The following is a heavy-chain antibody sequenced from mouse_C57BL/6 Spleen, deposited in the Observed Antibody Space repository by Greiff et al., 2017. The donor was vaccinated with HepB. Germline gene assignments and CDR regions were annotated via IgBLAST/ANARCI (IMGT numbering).Heavy chain of an antibody. CDR2: IDPSDSET. CDR1: GYTFTSYW. CDR3: ARPGNFYWYFDV. J-gene: IGHJ1*03. Sequence: QVQLQQSGAELVRPGSSVKLSCKASGYTFTSYWMHWVKQRPIQGLEWIGNIDPSDSETHYNQKFKDKATLTVDKSSSTAYMQLSSLTSEDSAVYYCARPGNFYWYFDVWGTGTTVTVSS. D-gene: IGHD2-1*01. V-gene: IGHV1-52*01.